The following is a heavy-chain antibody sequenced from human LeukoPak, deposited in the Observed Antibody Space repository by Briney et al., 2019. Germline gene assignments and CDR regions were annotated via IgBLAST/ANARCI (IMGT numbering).Heavy chain of an antibody. CDR3: ARRGYCSGDSYYTFDY. D-gene: IGHD2-15*01. J-gene: IGHJ4*02. CDR1: GGSISNYY. CDR2: IYYSGST. V-gene: IGHV4-59*08. Sequence: KPSETLSLTCTVSGGSISNYYWSWIRQPPGKGLEWIGYIYYSGSTNYNPSLKSRVTISVDTSKNQFSLKLSSVTAADTAVYYCARRGYCSGDSYYTFDYWGQGTLVTVSS.